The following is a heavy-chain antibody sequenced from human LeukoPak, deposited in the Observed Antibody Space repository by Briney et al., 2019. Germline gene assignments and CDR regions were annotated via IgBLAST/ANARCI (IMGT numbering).Heavy chain of an antibody. CDR2: IRGDNGNT. Sequence: GASVKVSCKASGYTFSNYGISWVRQAPGQGLEWVGWIRGDNGNTNYAQKLQGRVTMTRDMSTSTVYMELSSLRSEDTAVYYCARDTVTTSLNWFDPWGQGTLVTVSS. J-gene: IGHJ5*02. V-gene: IGHV1-18*01. D-gene: IGHD4-17*01. CDR1: GYTFSNYG. CDR3: ARDTVTTSLNWFDP.